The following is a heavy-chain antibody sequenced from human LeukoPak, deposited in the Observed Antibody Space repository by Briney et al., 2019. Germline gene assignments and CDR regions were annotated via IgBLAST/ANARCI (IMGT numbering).Heavy chain of an antibody. D-gene: IGHD3-10*01. CDR3: ARDVTMVRGNNDAFDI. CDR2: INSDGSST. CDR1: GFTFSSYW. V-gene: IGHV3-74*01. Sequence: PGGSLRLSCAASGFTFSSYWMHWVRQAPGKGLVWVSRINSDGSSTSYADSVKGRFTISGDNAKNTLYLQINSLRAEDTAVYYCARDVTMVRGNNDAFDIWGQGTMVTVSS. J-gene: IGHJ3*02.